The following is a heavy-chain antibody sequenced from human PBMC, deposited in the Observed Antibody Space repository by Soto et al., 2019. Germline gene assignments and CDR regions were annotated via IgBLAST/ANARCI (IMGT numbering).Heavy chain of an antibody. J-gene: IGHJ4*02. CDR1: GGSISSSSYY. CDR3: ARLRTTVVIWLDY. CDR2: IYYSGST. D-gene: IGHD4-17*01. V-gene: IGHV4-39*01. Sequence: QLQLQESGPGLVKPSETLSLTCTVSGGSISSSSYYWGWIRQPPGKGLEWIGSIYYSGSTYYNPSLKSRVTISVDTSKNQFSLKLSSVTAADTAVYYCARLRTTVVIWLDYWGQGTLVTVSS.